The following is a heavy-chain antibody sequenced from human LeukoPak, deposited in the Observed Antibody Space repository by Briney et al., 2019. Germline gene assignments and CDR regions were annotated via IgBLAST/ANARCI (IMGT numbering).Heavy chain of an antibody. Sequence: SETLSLTCTVSAGSISSYYWSWIRQPPGKGLEWIGYIYYSGSTNYNPSLKSRVTISVDTSKNQFSLKLSSVTAADTAVYYCARSRMMIYYYDSSGSQGGYFQHWGQGTLVTVSS. V-gene: IGHV4-59*01. CDR1: AGSISSYY. CDR3: ARSRMMIYYYDSSGSQGGYFQH. CDR2: IYYSGST. J-gene: IGHJ1*01. D-gene: IGHD3-22*01.